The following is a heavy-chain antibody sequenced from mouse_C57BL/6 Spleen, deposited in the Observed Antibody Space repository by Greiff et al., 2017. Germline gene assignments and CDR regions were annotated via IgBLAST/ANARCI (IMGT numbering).Heavy chain of an antibody. V-gene: IGHV5-17*01. Sequence: EVQLVESGGGLVKPGGSLKLSCAASGFTFSDYGMHWVRQAPEKGLEWVAYISSGSSTIYYADTVKGRFTISRDNAKNTLFLQMTSLRSEDTAMYYCARRVYYYGSSWAYYAMDYWGQGTSVTVSS. CDR3: ARRVYYYGSSWAYYAMDY. D-gene: IGHD1-1*01. CDR1: GFTFSDYG. J-gene: IGHJ4*01. CDR2: ISSGSSTI.